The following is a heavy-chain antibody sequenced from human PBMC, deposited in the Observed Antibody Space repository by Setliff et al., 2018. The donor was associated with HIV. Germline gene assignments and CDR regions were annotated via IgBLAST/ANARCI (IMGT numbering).Heavy chain of an antibody. D-gene: IGHD6-13*01. Sequence: SETLSLTCTVSGSSFSSGIYYWTWIRQQPGKGLEWIGYISYSGSTYYNPSLKSRVTISVDTSKNQFSLRLSSVTAADTAVYYCARAISAAGIAPFDFWGQGALVTVSS. V-gene: IGHV4-30-4*08. CDR2: ISYSGST. J-gene: IGHJ4*02. CDR1: GSSFSSGIYY. CDR3: ARAISAAGIAPFDF.